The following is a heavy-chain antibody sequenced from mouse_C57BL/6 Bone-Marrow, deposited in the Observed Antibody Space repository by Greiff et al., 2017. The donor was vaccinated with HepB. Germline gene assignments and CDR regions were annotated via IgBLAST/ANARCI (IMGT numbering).Heavy chain of an antibody. CDR2: IYPRSGNT. Sequence: VKLMESGAELARPGASVKLSCKASGYTFTSYGISWVKQRTGQGLEWIGEIYPRSGNTYYNEKFKGKATLTADKSSSTAYMELRSLTSEDSAVYFCARRNYYGSSPFAYWGQGTLVTVSA. D-gene: IGHD1-1*01. CDR1: GYTFTSYG. J-gene: IGHJ3*01. CDR3: ARRNYYGSSPFAY. V-gene: IGHV1-81*01.